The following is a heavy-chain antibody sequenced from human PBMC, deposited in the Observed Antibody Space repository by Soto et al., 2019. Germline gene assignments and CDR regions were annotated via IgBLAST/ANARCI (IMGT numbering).Heavy chain of an antibody. CDR1: GASISSGNW. J-gene: IGHJ4*01. D-gene: IGHD3-16*01. Sequence: VQLQESGPGLVRPSGTLSLTCAVSGASISSGNWWSWVRQSPGKGLEWIGEIYHSGSTNHNPSLKSRVIISVAKPRNPLSLKLSSVTAADTAVYFCASHRGNTFGPYDDWGQGTQVTVSS. V-gene: IGHV4-4*02. CDR3: ASHRGNTFGPYDD. CDR2: IYHSGST.